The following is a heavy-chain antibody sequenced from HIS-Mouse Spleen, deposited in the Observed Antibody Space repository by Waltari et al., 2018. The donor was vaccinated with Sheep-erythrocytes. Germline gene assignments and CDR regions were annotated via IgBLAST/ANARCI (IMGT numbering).Heavy chain of an antibody. CDR2: IIPIVGTA. CDR1: GGTVSAYA. Sequence: QVQLVQSGAEVKKPGSSVKVSCKAYGGTVSAYAISCGRQAPGQGLEWMGGIIPIVGTANYAQKFQGRVTITADESTSTAYMELSSLRSEDTAVYYCARDTSSDSSGWHDAFDIWGQGTMVTVSS. CDR3: ARDTSSDSSGWHDAFDI. V-gene: IGHV1-69*01. D-gene: IGHD6-19*01. J-gene: IGHJ3*02.